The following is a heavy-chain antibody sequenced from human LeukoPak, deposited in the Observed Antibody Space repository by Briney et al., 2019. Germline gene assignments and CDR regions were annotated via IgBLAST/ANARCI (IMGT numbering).Heavy chain of an antibody. V-gene: IGHV4-30-2*01. CDR1: GGSISSGSYH. CDR2: IYDRATT. Sequence: PSETLSLTCTVSGGSISSGSYHWTWIRQPPGRGLEYMGYIYDRATTFYNPSLHSRVTISVDRSKNQFSLKLTSVTAADTAVYYCARGHDGYAFAYWGQGALVTVSS. D-gene: IGHD3-16*01. J-gene: IGHJ4*02. CDR3: ARGHDGYAFAY.